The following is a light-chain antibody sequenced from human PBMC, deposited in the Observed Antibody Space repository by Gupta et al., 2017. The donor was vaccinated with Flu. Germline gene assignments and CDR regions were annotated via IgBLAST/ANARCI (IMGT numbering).Light chain of an antibody. CDR1: QGIRSS. V-gene: IGKV1-9*01. CDR2: PAS. J-gene: IGKJ2*01. Sequence: SFLSASVGDRVTITCRASQGIRSSLAWFQHKPGRAPKLLIYPASTWQSGVPSTFSGSGSGTEFTLTISSRQPEDFATYYCQHLNNFPPYTFGQGTKLEIK. CDR3: QHLNNFPPYT.